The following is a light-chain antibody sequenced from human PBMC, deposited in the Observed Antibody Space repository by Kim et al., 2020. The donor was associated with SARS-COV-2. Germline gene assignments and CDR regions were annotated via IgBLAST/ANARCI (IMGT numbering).Light chain of an antibody. V-gene: IGLV3-19*01. CDR2: GKN. CDR3: NSRDSRGNVV. Sequence: SSELTQDPAVSVALGQTVRITCQGDSLRSYYASWYQQKPGQAPVLVIYGKNNRPSGIPDRFSGSSLGNTASLTITGAQAEDEADYYCNSRDSRGNVVFGG. J-gene: IGLJ3*02. CDR1: SLRSYY.